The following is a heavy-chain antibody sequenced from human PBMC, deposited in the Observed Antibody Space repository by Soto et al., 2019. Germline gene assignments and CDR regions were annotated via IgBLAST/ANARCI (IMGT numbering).Heavy chain of an antibody. CDR2: MNPNSGNT. D-gene: IGHD3-3*01. CDR3: ARNFFYDFWSGSNWFDP. CDR1: GYTFTSYD. V-gene: IGHV1-8*01. J-gene: IGHJ5*02. Sequence: GASVKVSCKASGYTFTSYDINWVRQATGQGLEWMGWMNPNSGNTGYAQKFQGRVTMTRNTSISTAYMELSSLRSEDTAVYYCARNFFYDFWSGSNWFDPWGQGTLVTVS.